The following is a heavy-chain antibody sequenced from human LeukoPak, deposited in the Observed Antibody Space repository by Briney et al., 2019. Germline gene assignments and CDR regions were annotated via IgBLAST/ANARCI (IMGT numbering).Heavy chain of an antibody. J-gene: IGHJ4*02. D-gene: IGHD5-18*01. CDR3: ARPTVDTAMVDY. CDR1: GFTFSSYS. V-gene: IGHV3-21*01. CDR2: ISSSSSYI. Sequence: GGSLRLSCAASGFTFSSYSMNWVRQAPGKGLEWVSSISSSSSYIYYADSVKGRFTISRDNAKSSLYLQMNSLRAEDTAVYYCARPTVDTAMVDYWGQGTLVTVSS.